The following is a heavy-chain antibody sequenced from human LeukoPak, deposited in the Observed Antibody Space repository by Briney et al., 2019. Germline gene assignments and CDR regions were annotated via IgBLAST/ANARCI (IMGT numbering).Heavy chain of an antibody. CDR3: VKEAMATVTYFDY. V-gene: IGHV3-23*01. J-gene: IGHJ4*02. D-gene: IGHD4-17*01. Sequence: GGSLRLSCATSGFTFNSYAMSWVRQAPGKGLEWVSGLSGSGGDTDYADSVKGRFTISRDNSRNTLYLQMNSLRSEDTAVYYCVKEAMATVTYFDYCGQGSLVTVSS. CDR1: GFTFNSYA. CDR2: LSGSGGDT.